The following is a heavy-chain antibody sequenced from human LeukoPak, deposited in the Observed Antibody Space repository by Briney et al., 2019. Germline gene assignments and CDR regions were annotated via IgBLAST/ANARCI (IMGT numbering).Heavy chain of an antibody. CDR2: IESDGTST. V-gene: IGHV3-74*01. CDR1: GFTVNTSW. Sequence: GGSLRLSCAASGFTVNTSWMHCFRQAPGKGLVWVSRIESDGTSTTYADSVKGRFTISRDNAKNTLYLQMNSLRAEDTAAYWPAIDVQGRTGSSGAPDAWGQGTMVSVSS. J-gene: IGHJ3*01. D-gene: IGHD3-10*01. CDR3: AIDVQGRTGSSGAPDA.